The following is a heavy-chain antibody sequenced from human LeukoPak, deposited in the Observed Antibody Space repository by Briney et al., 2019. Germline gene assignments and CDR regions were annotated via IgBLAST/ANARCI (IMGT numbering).Heavy chain of an antibody. Sequence: GGSLRLSCAASGFSFRLYGMHWARQAPGKGLEWVALMLYDGSGIYYADSVKGRFSISRDNSNSMFYLQMSSLRAEDSAVYYCARDLASGNHPDGFDVWAQGTLVTVSS. CDR3: ARDLASGNHPDGFDV. CDR1: GFSFRLYG. D-gene: IGHD1-14*01. CDR2: MLYDGSGI. V-gene: IGHV3-33*05. J-gene: IGHJ3*01.